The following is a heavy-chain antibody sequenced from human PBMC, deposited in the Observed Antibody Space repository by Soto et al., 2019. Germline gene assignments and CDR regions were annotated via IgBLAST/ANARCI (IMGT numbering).Heavy chain of an antibody. J-gene: IGHJ4*02. Sequence: GGSLRLSCAASGFTFSSHAMHWVRQAPGKGLEWVAVISYGGNNKFYADSVKGRFTISRDNSKNTLHLQMNSLRAEDTAVYYCARESGSYSFDYWGQGTLVTVS. CDR2: ISYGGNNK. D-gene: IGHD1-26*01. CDR3: ARESGSYSFDY. V-gene: IGHV3-30-3*01. CDR1: GFTFSSHA.